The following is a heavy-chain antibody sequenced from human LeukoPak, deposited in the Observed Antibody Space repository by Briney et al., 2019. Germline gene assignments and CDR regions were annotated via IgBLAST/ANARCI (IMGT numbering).Heavy chain of an antibody. V-gene: IGHV3-74*01. Sequence: GGSLRLSCAASGFTFSNYWMHWVRQAPGKGLVWVSRTNSDGSSTTYADSVKGRFTISRDNGQNTLYLQMNSLRAEDTAVYYCAREGRGYSYAFEYWGQGTLVTVSS. CDR1: GFTFSNYW. J-gene: IGHJ4*02. CDR3: AREGRGYSYAFEY. D-gene: IGHD5-18*01. CDR2: TNSDGSST.